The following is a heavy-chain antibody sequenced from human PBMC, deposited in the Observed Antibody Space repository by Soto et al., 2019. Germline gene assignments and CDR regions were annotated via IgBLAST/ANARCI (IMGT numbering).Heavy chain of an antibody. CDR3: GRVVEGATRHTDLDA. CDR1: GVSIHNSHSF. V-gene: IGHV4-39*01. D-gene: IGHD2-21*01. Sequence: PSETLSLTCTVSGVSIHNSHSFWGWIRQPPGKGLEFIGTVYYSGGAHYNSSLKSRVTMSVDTANNQVSLRMRSLTAADTAVYYCGRVVEGATRHTDLDAWGQGTLVT. CDR2: VYYSGGA. J-gene: IGHJ5*02.